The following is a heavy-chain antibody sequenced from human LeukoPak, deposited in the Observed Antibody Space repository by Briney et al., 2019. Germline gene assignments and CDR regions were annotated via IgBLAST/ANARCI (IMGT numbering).Heavy chain of an antibody. CDR1: GGSISSYY. CDR3: ARDRRYTSGLYYFDY. D-gene: IGHD6-19*01. Sequence: SETLSLTCTVSGGSISSYYWSWIRQPPGKGLEWIGYIHYSGSTNYNPSLKSRVTISVDTSKNQFSLKLSSVTAADTAVYYCARDRRYTSGLYYFDYWGQGTLVTVSS. CDR2: IHYSGST. V-gene: IGHV4-59*01. J-gene: IGHJ4*02.